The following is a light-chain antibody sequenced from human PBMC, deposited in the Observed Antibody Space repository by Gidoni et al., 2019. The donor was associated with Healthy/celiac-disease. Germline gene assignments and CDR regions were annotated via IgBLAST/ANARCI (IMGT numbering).Light chain of an antibody. Sequence: SAPVGDRVTITCQASQDISNYLNWYQQKPGKAPKPLIYDASNLETGVPSRFSGSGSGTDFTFTISSLQPEDIATYYCQQYDNLPITFGQXTRLEIK. CDR1: QDISNY. J-gene: IGKJ5*01. V-gene: IGKV1-33*01. CDR2: DAS. CDR3: QQYDNLPIT.